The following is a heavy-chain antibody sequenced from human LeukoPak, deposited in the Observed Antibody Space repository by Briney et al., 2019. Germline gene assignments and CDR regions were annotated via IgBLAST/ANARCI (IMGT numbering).Heavy chain of an antibody. V-gene: IGHV1-69*05. CDR2: IIPIFGTA. CDR3: ARGDYGDYRSWFDP. Sequence: ASVKVSCKASGGTFSSYAISWVRQAPGQGLEWMGGIIPIFGTANYAQKFQGRVTITTDESTSTAYMELSSLRSEDTAVYYCARGDYGDYRSWFDPWGQGTLVTVSS. J-gene: IGHJ5*01. D-gene: IGHD4-17*01. CDR1: GGTFSSYA.